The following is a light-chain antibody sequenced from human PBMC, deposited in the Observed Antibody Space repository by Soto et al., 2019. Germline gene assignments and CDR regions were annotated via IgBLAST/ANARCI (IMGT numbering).Light chain of an antibody. J-gene: IGKJ4*01. V-gene: IGKV3-15*01. Sequence: EIVVTQSPVTLSASPGETATLSCRASQNVFNNLAWYQVKPGQAPRLLIYGADTRATSILLRFSGSGSGTDVSLTTHSLQSEDFAVYYYQQYNQGLTFGGGTKVEIK. CDR3: QQYNQGLT. CDR2: GAD. CDR1: QNVFNN.